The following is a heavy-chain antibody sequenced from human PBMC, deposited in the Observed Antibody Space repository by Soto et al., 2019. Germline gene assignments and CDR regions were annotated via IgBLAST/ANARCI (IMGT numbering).Heavy chain of an antibody. D-gene: IGHD6-19*01. V-gene: IGHV1-18*01. CDR1: GYTFTSYG. Sequence: ASVKVSCKASGYTFTSYGISWVRQAPGQGLEWMGWISAYNGNTNYAQKLQGRVTMTTDTSTSTAYMELRSLRSDDTAVYYCARDYAQWLGDGSNYYGMDVWGQGTPVTVSS. CDR2: ISAYNGNT. CDR3: ARDYAQWLGDGSNYYGMDV. J-gene: IGHJ6*02.